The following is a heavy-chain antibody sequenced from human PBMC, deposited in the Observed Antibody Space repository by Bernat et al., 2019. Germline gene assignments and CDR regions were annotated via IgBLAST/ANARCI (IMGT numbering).Heavy chain of an antibody. Sequence: QVQLVQSGAEVKKPGSSVKVSCKASGGTFSSYAISWVRQAPGQGPEWMGGIIPIFGTANYAQKFQGRVTITADESTSTAYMELSSLRSEDTAVYYCARGRGYSGYFPLNYFDYWGQGTLVTVSS. CDR1: GGTFSSYA. V-gene: IGHV1-69*01. CDR3: ARGRGYSGYFPLNYFDY. D-gene: IGHD5-12*01. CDR2: IIPIFGTA. J-gene: IGHJ4*02.